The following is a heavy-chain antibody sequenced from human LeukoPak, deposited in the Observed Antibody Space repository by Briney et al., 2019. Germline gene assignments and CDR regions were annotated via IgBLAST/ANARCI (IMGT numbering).Heavy chain of an antibody. CDR1: GGSFSGYY. V-gene: IGHV4-59*01. CDR2: IYYSGST. J-gene: IGHJ4*02. D-gene: IGHD1-1*01. CDR3: ARVNINNWHSCDY. Sequence: PSETLSLTCAVYGGSFSGYYWSWIRQPPGKGLEWIGYIYYSGSTNYSPSLKSRVTISVDTSKNQFSLKLSSVTAADTAVYYCARVNINNWHSCDYWGQGTLVTVSS.